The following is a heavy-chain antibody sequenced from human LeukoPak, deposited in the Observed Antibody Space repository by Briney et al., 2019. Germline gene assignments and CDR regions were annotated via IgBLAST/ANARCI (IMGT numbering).Heavy chain of an antibody. D-gene: IGHD3-10*01. CDR3: ARGGWFGESPFDY. V-gene: IGHV4-61*02. CDR1: GGSISSGPYY. Sequence: SQTLSLTCTVSGGSISSGPYYWSWIRQPAGTGLEWIGRIYTSGSTNYNPSLKSRVTISLDTSKNQFSLKLSSVTAADTAVYYCARGGWFGESPFDYWGQGTLVTVSS. CDR2: IYTSGST. J-gene: IGHJ4*02.